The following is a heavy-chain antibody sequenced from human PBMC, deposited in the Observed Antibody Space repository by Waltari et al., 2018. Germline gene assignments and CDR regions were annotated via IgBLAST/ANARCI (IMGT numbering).Heavy chain of an antibody. V-gene: IGHV3-66*02. D-gene: IGHD3-22*01. J-gene: IGHJ4*02. CDR1: GFTVSNNY. Sequence: EVQLAESGGGLVQPGGSLRISCAASGFTVSNNYMSWVHQAPGKGLEWVSRIYSGGYPQYADSVKGRFTISRDNSKNTLYLQMNSLRVEDTAVYYCARNPRYDSPDWGQGTLVTVSS. CDR3: ARNPRYDSPD. CDR2: IYSGGYP.